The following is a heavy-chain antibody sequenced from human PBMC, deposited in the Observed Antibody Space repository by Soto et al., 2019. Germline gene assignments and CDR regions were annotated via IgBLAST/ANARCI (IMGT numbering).Heavy chain of an antibody. CDR3: ARRGSGSYYDY. J-gene: IGHJ4*02. Sequence: EVPLLESGGGLVQPGGSLRLSCAAPGFTFSNYAMNWVRQAPGKGLEWVSVISGSGDSTYYADSVKGRFTISRDNSKNTLYLQMNSLRAEDTAIYYCARRGSGSYYDYWGQGTLVTVSS. D-gene: IGHD1-26*01. V-gene: IGHV3-23*01. CDR1: GFTFSNYA. CDR2: ISGSGDST.